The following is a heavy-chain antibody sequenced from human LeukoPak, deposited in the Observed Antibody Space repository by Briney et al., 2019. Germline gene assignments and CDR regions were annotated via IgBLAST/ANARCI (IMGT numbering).Heavy chain of an antibody. D-gene: IGHD3-22*01. V-gene: IGHV3-23*01. CDR2: ISGSGGST. Sequence: GGSLRLSRAASVFTFSCYAMSWVRQAPGKGLEWASAISGSGGSTYYAASVKGRFTISRDNSKNTLYLQMNSLRAEDTAVYYFAKHLYYYDRRTLDYWGQRTLVTVSS. CDR1: VFTFSCYA. CDR3: AKHLYYYDRRTLDY. J-gene: IGHJ4*02.